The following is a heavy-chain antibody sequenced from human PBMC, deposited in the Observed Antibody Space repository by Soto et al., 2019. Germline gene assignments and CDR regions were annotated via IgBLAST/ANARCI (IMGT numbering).Heavy chain of an antibody. V-gene: IGHV2-5*02. CDR3: AHTHEGNYFAY. CDR1: GFSLSTSGVG. Sequence: QITLKESGPTLVKPTQTLTLTCTFSGFSLSTSGVGVGWIRQTPGKALEWLALIYWDDDKRYSPSLKSRLTIAKYTSKNQVVLTMTNMDPVDTATYHCAHTHEGNYFAYWGQGTLVTVSS. CDR2: IYWDDDK. J-gene: IGHJ4*02.